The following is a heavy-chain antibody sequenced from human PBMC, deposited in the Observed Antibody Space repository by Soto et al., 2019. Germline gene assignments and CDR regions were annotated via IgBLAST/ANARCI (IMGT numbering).Heavy chain of an antibody. D-gene: IGHD1-1*01. CDR2: INGDGSAT. Sequence: GGSLRLSCAASGFTFSNYWMHWVRQTPGKGLVWVSRINGDGSATNYADSVKGRFTISRDNAKNTLYLQMNSLGAEDTAVYYCARDGEARNVHFDYWGQGTLVTVSS. J-gene: IGHJ4*02. V-gene: IGHV3-74*01. CDR1: GFTFSNYW. CDR3: ARDGEARNVHFDY.